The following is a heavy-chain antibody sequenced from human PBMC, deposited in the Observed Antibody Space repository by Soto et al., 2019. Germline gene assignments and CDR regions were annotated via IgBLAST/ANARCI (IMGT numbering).Heavy chain of an antibody. J-gene: IGHJ6*02. CDR3: ARDGAPPITMVRGVTIADYYYSGMDV. D-gene: IGHD3-10*01. CDR2: INPNSGGT. CDR1: GYTFTGYY. V-gene: IGHV1-2*02. Sequence: ASVKVSCKASGYTFTGYYMHWVRQAPGQGLEWMGWINPNSGGTNYAQKFQGRVTMTRDTSISTAYMELSRLRSDDTAVYYCARDGAPPITMVRGVTIADYYYSGMDVWGQGTTVTVYS.